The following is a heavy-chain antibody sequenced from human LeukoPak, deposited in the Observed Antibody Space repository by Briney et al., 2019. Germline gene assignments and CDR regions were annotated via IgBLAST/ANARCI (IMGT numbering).Heavy chain of an antibody. V-gene: IGHV3-30*03. Sequence: SGGSLRLSCAASGFTFSSYGMHWVRQAPGKGLEWVAVISYDGSNKYYADSVKGRFTISRDNSKNTLYLQMNSLRAEDTAVYYCARDNGESYFDYWGQGTLVTVSS. J-gene: IGHJ4*02. D-gene: IGHD2-8*01. CDR3: ARDNGESYFDY. CDR1: GFTFSSYG. CDR2: ISYDGSNK.